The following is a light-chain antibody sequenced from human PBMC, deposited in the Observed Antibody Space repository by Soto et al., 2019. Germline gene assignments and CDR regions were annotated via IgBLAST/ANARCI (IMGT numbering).Light chain of an antibody. CDR1: TSDIGTYSY. Sequence: QSALTQPASVSGSPGQSITISCTGTTSDIGTYSYVSWYQQHAGKAPKLIIYEVSHRPSGVSNRFSGSKSGSTASLTISGLQAEDEAEYFCSTYTDKTYIFGSGTKVTVL. V-gene: IGLV2-14*01. CDR2: EVS. J-gene: IGLJ1*01. CDR3: STYTDKTYI.